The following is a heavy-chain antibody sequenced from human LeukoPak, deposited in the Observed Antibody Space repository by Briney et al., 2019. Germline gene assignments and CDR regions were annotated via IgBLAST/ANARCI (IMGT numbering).Heavy chain of an antibody. V-gene: IGHV1-46*01. CDR2: INPSGGST. Sequence: GASVTVSCKASGYTFTSYYMHWVRQAPGQGLEWIGIINPSGGSTSYAQKFQGRVTMTRDMSTSTVYMELSSLRSEDTAVYYCATIVTNSPMVYFDYWGQGTLVTVSS. D-gene: IGHD2/OR15-2a*01. CDR1: GYTFTSYY. CDR3: ATIVTNSPMVYFDY. J-gene: IGHJ4*02.